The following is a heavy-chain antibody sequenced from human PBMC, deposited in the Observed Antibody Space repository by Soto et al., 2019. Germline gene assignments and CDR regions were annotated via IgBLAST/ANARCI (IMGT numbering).Heavy chain of an antibody. CDR3: AGMQYYDFWSGYYRFSFWFDP. CDR2: IYYSGST. CDR1: GGSISSGVYY. Sequence: SETLSLTCTVSGGSISSGVYYWSWIRQHPGKGLEWIGYIYYSGSTYYNPSLKSRVTISVDTSKNQFSLKLSSVTAADTAVYYCAGMQYYDFWSGYYRFSFWFDPWGQGTLVTVSS. J-gene: IGHJ5*02. V-gene: IGHV4-31*03. D-gene: IGHD3-3*01.